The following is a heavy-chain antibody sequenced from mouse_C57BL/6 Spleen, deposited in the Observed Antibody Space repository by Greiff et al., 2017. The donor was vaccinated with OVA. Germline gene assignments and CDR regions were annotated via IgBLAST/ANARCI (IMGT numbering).Heavy chain of an antibody. Sequence: VQVVESGAELARPGASVKLSCKASGYTFTSYGISWVKQRTGQGLEWIGEIYPRSGNTYYNEKFKGKATLTADKSSSTAYMELRSLTSEDSAVYFCARHYGYDGGSYAMDYWGQGTSVTVSS. CDR2: IYPRSGNT. V-gene: IGHV1-81*01. CDR3: ARHYGYDGGSYAMDY. CDR1: GYTFTSYG. J-gene: IGHJ4*01. D-gene: IGHD2-2*01.